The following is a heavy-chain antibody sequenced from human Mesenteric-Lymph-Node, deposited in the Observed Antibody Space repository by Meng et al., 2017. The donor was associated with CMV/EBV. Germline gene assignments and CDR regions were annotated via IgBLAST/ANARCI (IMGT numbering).Heavy chain of an antibody. D-gene: IGHD3-3*01. V-gene: IGHV4-4*02. CDR1: SNW. CDR2: IYHSGST. CDR3: ARKGMYYDFWSGYRPGGWYFDL. J-gene: IGHJ2*01. Sequence: SNWWSWVRQTPGKGLEWIGEIYHSGSTNYNPSLKSRVTISVDKSKNQFSLKLSSVTAADTAVYYCARKGMYYDFWSGYRPGGWYFDLWGRGTLVTVSS.